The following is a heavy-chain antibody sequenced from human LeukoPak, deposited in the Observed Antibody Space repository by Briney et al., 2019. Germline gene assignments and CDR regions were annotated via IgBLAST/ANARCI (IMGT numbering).Heavy chain of an antibody. V-gene: IGHV3-48*01. CDR3: ARECKELLPVSYYYYYYMDV. CDR1: GFTFSPYS. D-gene: IGHD2-15*01. CDR2: ISGRTSTI. J-gene: IGHJ6*03. Sequence: GGSLRLSCVVSGFTFSPYSMNWVRQAPGKGLEWVAYISGRTSTIYYADSVYGRFTISRDNAKNSLYLQMNSLRAEDTAVYYCARECKELLPVSYYYYYYMDVWGKGTTVTVSS.